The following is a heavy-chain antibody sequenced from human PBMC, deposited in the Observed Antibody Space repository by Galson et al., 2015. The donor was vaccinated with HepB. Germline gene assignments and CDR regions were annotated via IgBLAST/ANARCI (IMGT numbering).Heavy chain of an antibody. V-gene: IGHV3-30*04. CDR2: IAYHGRNE. CDR1: GFTFSNYA. Sequence: SLRLSCAASGFTFSNYAMHWVRQAPGKGLEWAAVIAYHGRNEYYTDSVKGRFTISRDNSKNTLYLQMNSLRPEDTAVYYCARVPRDGSGSHYNEGGFDYWGQGTLVTVSS. CDR3: ARVPRDGSGSHYNEGGFDY. J-gene: IGHJ4*02. D-gene: IGHD3-10*01.